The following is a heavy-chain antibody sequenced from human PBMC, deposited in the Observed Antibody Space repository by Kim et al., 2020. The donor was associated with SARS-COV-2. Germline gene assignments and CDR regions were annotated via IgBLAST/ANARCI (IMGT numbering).Heavy chain of an antibody. CDR3: AKDIYYYGSGSYSTFDY. V-gene: IGHV3-9*01. Sequence: VTGRFTISRDNAKNSLYLQMNSLRAEDTALYYCAKDIYYYGSGSYSTFDYWGQGTLVTVSS. J-gene: IGHJ4*02. D-gene: IGHD3-10*01.